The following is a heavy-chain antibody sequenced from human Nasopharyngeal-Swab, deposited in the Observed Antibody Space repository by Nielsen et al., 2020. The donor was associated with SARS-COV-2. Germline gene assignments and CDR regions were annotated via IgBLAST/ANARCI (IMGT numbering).Heavy chain of an antibody. J-gene: IGHJ6*02. CDR1: GFTFSSYW. Sequence: GGSLRLSCAASGFTFSSYWMSWVRQAPGKGLEWVANIKQDGSEKYYVDSVKGRFTISRDNAKNSLYLQMNSLRAEDTAVYYCARDHQVGPTNYGMDVWGQGTTVTVSS. CDR2: IKQDGSEK. V-gene: IGHV3-7*03. CDR3: ARDHQVGPTNYGMDV.